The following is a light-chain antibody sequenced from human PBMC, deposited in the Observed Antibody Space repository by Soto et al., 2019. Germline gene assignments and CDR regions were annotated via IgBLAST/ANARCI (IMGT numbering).Light chain of an antibody. CDR2: GAS. V-gene: IGKV3-20*01. CDR3: QHYGGAPRT. CDR1: QSVSSSY. J-gene: IGKJ1*01. Sequence: EIVLTQSPGTLSLSPGERATLSCRASQSVSSSYLAWYQQKPGQAPRLLINGASSRAAGIPDRFSGSGSGTDFTLTISRLEPEDFAVFYCQHYGGAPRTFGQGTKVEIK.